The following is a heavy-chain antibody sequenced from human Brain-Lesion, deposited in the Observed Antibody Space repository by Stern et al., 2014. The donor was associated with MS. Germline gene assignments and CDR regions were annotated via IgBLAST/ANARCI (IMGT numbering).Heavy chain of an antibody. CDR3: ATPAAGGSIDY. Sequence: VQLVQSGAEVKKPGESLKISCKGSGYSFTSYWIGWVRQTPAQGLEWMGIIYPGDSDTRYCPAFQVKVTIPPDKPINNSSLQWSSLKASDTAMYYCATPAAGGSIDYWGQGTLVTVSS. CDR1: GYSFTSYW. CDR2: IYPGDSDT. V-gene: IGHV5-51*01. D-gene: IGHD6-13*01. J-gene: IGHJ4*02.